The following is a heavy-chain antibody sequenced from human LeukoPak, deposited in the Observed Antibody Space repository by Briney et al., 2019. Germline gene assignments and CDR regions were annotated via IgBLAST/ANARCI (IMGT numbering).Heavy chain of an antibody. CDR2: IKQDGTEK. J-gene: IGHJ4*02. CDR1: GFTFSRYS. Sequence: GGSLRLSCAASGFTFSRYSMHWVRQAPGKGLEWVANIKQDGTEKYYVDSEKGRFTISRDNAKNSLYLQMNSLRAEDTAVYYCARGGVRGVIIKPFDYWGQGTLVTVSS. V-gene: IGHV3-7*01. D-gene: IGHD3-10*01. CDR3: ARGGVRGVIIKPFDY.